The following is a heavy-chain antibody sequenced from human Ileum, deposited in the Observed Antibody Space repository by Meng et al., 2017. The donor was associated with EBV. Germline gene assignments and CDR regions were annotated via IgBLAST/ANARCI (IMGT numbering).Heavy chain of an antibody. CDR1: VACATINGYD. Sequence: VRLHQQRPVLGRPSQTLSLSGTFPVACATINGYDWRWLRQSPGKGLEWLGYVNYNGDSTYNPSLKSRVTIFIDTSKKQFYLNLTSATAADTAIYYCARDLRVGGAFVYWGQGTLVTVSS. V-gene: IGHV4-61*08. CDR2: VNYNGDS. J-gene: IGHJ4*02. CDR3: ARDLRVGGAFVY. D-gene: IGHD1-26*01.